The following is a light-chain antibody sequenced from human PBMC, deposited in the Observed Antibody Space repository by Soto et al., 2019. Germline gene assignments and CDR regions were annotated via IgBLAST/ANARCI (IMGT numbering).Light chain of an antibody. V-gene: IGKV3-15*01. J-gene: IGKJ1*01. CDR2: GAS. CDR3: QRYNNWPPVT. Sequence: EIVMTQSPATLSVSPGERVTLSCRASQSVSSNLAWYQQKPGQAPRLLIYGASTRATGIPARFSGSGPGTAFTLTTSRLQSEDFEVYYGQRYNNWPPVTFGQGTKVDIK. CDR1: QSVSSN.